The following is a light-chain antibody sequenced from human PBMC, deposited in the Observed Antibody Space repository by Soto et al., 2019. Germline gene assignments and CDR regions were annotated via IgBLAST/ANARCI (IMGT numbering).Light chain of an antibody. V-gene: IGLV2-8*01. J-gene: IGLJ1*01. CDR2: EVN. CDR3: TSYAGGNNV. Sequence: QSALTQPPSASGSPGQSVTISCTGTSSDVGGYNYVCWYQQHPGRVPKLMVYEVNKRPSGVPDRFSGSKSGNTASLTVSGLQAEDEADYYFTSYAGGNNVFGTGTKLTVL. CDR1: SSDVGGYNY.